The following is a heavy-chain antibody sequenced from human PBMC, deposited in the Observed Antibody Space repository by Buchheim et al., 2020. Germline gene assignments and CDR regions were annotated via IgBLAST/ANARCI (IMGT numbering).Heavy chain of an antibody. CDR1: GGSFSGYY. CDR2: INHSGST. Sequence: QVQLQQWGAGLLKPSETLSLTCAVYGGSFSGYYWSWIRQPPGKGLEWIGEINHSGSTNYNPSLKSRVTISVDTSKNQFSLKLSSVTAADKAVYYCGIPQRYYYGMDIWGQGTT. V-gene: IGHV4-34*01. CDR3: GIPQRYYYGMDI. J-gene: IGHJ6*02. D-gene: IGHD6-25*01.